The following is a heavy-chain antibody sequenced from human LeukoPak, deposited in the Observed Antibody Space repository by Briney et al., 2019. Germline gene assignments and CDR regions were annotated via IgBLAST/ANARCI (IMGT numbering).Heavy chain of an antibody. CDR1: GFTFDDYG. CDR2: INWNGGST. Sequence: PGGSLRLSCAASGFTFDDYGMSWVRQAPGKGLEWVSGINWNGGSTGYADSVKGRLTISRDNAKNSLYLQMNSLRAEDTALYYCARTSSLPYDFWSGSYYYYYYMDVWGKGTTVTVSS. J-gene: IGHJ6*03. CDR3: ARTSSLPYDFWSGSYYYYYYMDV. D-gene: IGHD3-3*01. V-gene: IGHV3-20*04.